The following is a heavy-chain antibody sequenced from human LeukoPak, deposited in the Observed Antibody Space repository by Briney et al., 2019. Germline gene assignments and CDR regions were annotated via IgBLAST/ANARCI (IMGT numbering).Heavy chain of an antibody. J-gene: IGHJ3*01. D-gene: IGHD3-3*01. CDR3: TRDFRVTSTADAFDV. Sequence: GGSLRLSCAASGFSFTTYSMNWVRQAPGKGLEWVSSISRSTTYTYYADSLKGRFTISRDNAKNSLYLQMNSLRAEDTAVYYCTRDFRVTSTADAFDVWGQGTMVTVSS. V-gene: IGHV3-21*01. CDR1: GFSFTTYS. CDR2: ISRSTTYT.